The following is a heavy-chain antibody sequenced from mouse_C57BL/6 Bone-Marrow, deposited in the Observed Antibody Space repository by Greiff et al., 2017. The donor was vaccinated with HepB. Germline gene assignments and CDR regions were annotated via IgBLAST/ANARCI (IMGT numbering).Heavy chain of an antibody. V-gene: IGHV1-50*01. CDR1: GYTFTSYW. Sequence: QVQLQQPGAELVKPGASVKLSCKASGYTFTSYWMQWVKQRPGQGLEWIGEIDPSDSYTNYNQKFKGKATLTVDPSSSTAYMQLSSLTSEDSAVYYCALLLYYFDYWGQGTTLTVSS. CDR2: IDPSDSYT. J-gene: IGHJ2*01. D-gene: IGHD2-10*01. CDR3: ALLLYYFDY.